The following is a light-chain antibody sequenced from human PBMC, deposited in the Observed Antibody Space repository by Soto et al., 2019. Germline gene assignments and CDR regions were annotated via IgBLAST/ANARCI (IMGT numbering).Light chain of an antibody. V-gene: IGKV3-11*01. J-gene: IGKJ1*01. Sequence: EIVLTQSPATLSLSPGERATLSCRASQSISNYLAWYQHKPGQAPRLLIYDASSRATGIPARFGGSGSGTDFTLTISSLEPEDFAVYFCQLRSNWPPATFGQGTKVEIK. CDR3: QLRSNWPPAT. CDR2: DAS. CDR1: QSISNY.